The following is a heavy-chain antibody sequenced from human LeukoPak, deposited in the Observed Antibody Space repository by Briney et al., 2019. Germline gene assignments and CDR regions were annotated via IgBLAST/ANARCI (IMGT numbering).Heavy chain of an antibody. CDR2: IYYSGST. CDR3: ARTQGNDAFDI. CDR1: GGSISSGDYY. Sequence: PSETLSLTCTVSGGSISSGDYYWSWIRQPRGKGLEWIGYIYYSGSTYYNPSLKSRVTISVDTSKNQFSLKLSSVTAADTAVYYCARTQGNDAFDIWGQGTMLTVSS. J-gene: IGHJ3*02. V-gene: IGHV4-30-4*08. D-gene: IGHD1-1*01.